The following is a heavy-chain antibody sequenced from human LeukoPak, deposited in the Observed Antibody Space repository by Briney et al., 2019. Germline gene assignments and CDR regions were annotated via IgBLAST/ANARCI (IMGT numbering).Heavy chain of an antibody. CDR2: ISGSGGST. CDR3: AKTITMIVDPIDY. J-gene: IGHJ4*02. V-gene: IGHV3-23*01. Sequence: GGSLRLSCAASGFTFSSYAMSWVRQSPGKGLEWVSAISGSGGSTYYADSVKGRFTISRDNSKNTLYLQMNSLRAEDTAVYYCAKTITMIVDPIDYWGQGTLVTVSS. CDR1: GFTFSSYA. D-gene: IGHD3-22*01.